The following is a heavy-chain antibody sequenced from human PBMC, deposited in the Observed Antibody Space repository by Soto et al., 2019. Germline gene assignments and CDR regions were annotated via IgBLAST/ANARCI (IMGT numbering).Heavy chain of an antibody. CDR1: GDSIRNNH. CDR3: ARAVVPATCCAFDL. V-gene: IGHV4-59*01. CDR2: VYYSGGS. Sequence: SETLSLTCTVSGDSIRNNHWSWIRQPPGKDLEYIGFVYYSGGSNYNPSLKSRVTMSTDTSRNQVSLKLNSVTAADTAVYYCARAVVPATCCAFDLWGHGTVVTVSS. J-gene: IGHJ3*01.